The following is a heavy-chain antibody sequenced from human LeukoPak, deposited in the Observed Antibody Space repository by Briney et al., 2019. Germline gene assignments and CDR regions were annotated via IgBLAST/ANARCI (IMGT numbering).Heavy chain of an antibody. CDR3: ARAPLAVAGLFDY. D-gene: IGHD6-19*01. J-gene: IGHJ4*02. CDR2: MNPNSGNT. Sequence: ASVKVSCKASGYTFTSYDINWVRQATGQGLEWMGWMNPNSGNTGYAQKFQGRVTMTRNTSISTAYMELSSLRSEDTAVYYCARAPLAVAGLFDYWGQGTLVTVSS. V-gene: IGHV1-8*01. CDR1: GYTFTSYD.